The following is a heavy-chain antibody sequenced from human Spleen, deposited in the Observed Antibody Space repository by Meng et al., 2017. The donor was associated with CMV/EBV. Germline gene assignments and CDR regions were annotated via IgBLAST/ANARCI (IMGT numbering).Heavy chain of an antibody. J-gene: IGHJ6*02. V-gene: IGHV1-69*05. Sequence: SVKVSCKASGGTFSSYAISWVRQAPGQGLEWMGGIIPIFGTANYAQKFQGRVTITTDESTSTAYMELNSLRSEDTAVYYCARDGITMVRGDGMDVWGQGTTVTVSS. D-gene: IGHD3-10*01. CDR1: GGTFSSYA. CDR2: IIPIFGTA. CDR3: ARDGITMVRGDGMDV.